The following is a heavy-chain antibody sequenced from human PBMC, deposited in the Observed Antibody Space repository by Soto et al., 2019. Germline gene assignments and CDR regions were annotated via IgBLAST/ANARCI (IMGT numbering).Heavy chain of an antibody. CDR1: DSPISNYY. Sequence: SETLSLTCTVFDSPISNYYWGWFRQPPGLRLEWVGYIYYTGTTTYTPSLRSRVAISLDASKSQFSLNLRSVTAADTAVYYCARLGGYYQAFSIWGPGALVTVSS. V-gene: IGHV4-59*08. CDR3: ARLGGYYQAFSI. J-gene: IGHJ4*01. CDR2: IYYTGTT. D-gene: IGHD3-22*01.